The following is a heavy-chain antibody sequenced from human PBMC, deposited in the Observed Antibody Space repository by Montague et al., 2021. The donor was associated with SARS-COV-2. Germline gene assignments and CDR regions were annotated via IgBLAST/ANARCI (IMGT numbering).Heavy chain of an antibody. J-gene: IGHJ4*02. V-gene: IGHV4-39*07. CDR3: ARDLWVWLSFEGGLDS. Sequence: SETLSLTCTVSGGSISSSSYYWGWIRQPPGQGLEWIMSIYYSRSSYYNPSLKIRVTISVDTSKNQFSLKLSSVTAADTAVYYCARDLWVWLSFEGGLDSWGPGTLVTVSS. CDR2: IYYSRSS. CDR1: GGSISSSSYY. D-gene: IGHD3-16*01.